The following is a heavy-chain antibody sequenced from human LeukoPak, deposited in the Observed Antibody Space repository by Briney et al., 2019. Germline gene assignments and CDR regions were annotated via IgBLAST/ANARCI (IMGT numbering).Heavy chain of an antibody. CDR3: ARQDHSSLYYFDY. D-gene: IGHD3-22*01. V-gene: IGHV4-39*01. Sequence: KPSETLSLTCTVSGGSISSSSYYWGWIRQPPGKGLEWIGSIYYSGSTYYNPSLKSRVTISVDTSKNQFSLKLSSVTAADTAVYYCARQDHSSLYYFDYWGQGTLVTVSS. CDR1: GGSISSSSYY. CDR2: IYYSGST. J-gene: IGHJ4*02.